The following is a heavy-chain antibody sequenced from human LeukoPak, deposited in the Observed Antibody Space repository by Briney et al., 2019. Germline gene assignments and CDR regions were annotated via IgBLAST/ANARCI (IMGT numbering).Heavy chain of an antibody. CDR1: GGSISPYY. J-gene: IGHJ4*02. CDR2: IYYNGGT. V-gene: IGHV4-59*08. CDR3: ARQGKYMAATGTPNFDY. D-gene: IGHD6-13*01. Sequence: SETLSLTCTVSGGSISPYYWSWIRQPPGKGLEWIGYIYYNGGTNYNPSLKSRVTISVDTSKNQFSLRLSSVTAADTAVYYCARQGKYMAATGTPNFDYWGQGTLVTVCS.